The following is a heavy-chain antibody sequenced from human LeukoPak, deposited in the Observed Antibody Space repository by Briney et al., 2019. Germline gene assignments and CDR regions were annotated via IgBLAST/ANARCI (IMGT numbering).Heavy chain of an antibody. CDR2: ISYDGSNK. CDR3: ARDAGGVVAAIWDYYYYYGMDV. Sequence: PGGSLRLSCAASGFTFSSYAMHWVRQAPGKGLEWVAVISYDGSNKYYADSVKGRFTISRDNSKNTLYLQMNSLRAEDTAVYYCARDAGGVVAAIWDYYYYYGMDVWGQGTTVTVSS. V-gene: IGHV3-30-3*01. CDR1: GFTFSSYA. D-gene: IGHD2-15*01. J-gene: IGHJ6*02.